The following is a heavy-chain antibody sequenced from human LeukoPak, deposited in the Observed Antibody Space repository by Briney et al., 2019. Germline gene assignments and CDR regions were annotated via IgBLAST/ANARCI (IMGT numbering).Heavy chain of an antibody. V-gene: IGHV4-39*07. CDR3: ARAEKNYYDTSGYYYPFHY. CDR1: GGSISSSSYY. CDR2: IYYSGST. Sequence: KSSETLSLTCTVSGGSISSSSYYWGWIRQPPGKGLEWIGSIYYSGSTYYNPSLKSRVTISVDTSKNQFSLKLSSVTAADTAVYYCARAEKNYYDTSGYYYPFHYWGQGTLVTIPS. J-gene: IGHJ4*02. D-gene: IGHD3-22*01.